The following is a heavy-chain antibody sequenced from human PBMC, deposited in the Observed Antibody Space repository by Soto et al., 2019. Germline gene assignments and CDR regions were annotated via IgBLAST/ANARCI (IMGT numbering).Heavy chain of an antibody. CDR2: INEDGSEK. V-gene: IGHV3-7*01. J-gene: IGHJ4*02. CDR1: GFTFSNYW. Sequence: GGSLRLSCAASGFTFSNYWMNWVRQAPGKGLEWVANINEDGSEKYYVDSAKGRFTISRDNAKNSLYLQMSSLRAEDTAVDYCATALFDSWCQGTLVTVSS. CDR3: ATALFDS.